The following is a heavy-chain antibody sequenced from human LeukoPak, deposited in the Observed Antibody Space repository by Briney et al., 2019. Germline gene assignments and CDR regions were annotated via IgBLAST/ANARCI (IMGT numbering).Heavy chain of an antibody. Sequence: PGGSLRLSCAASGFTVRSTYMSWVRQAPGKGLEWVAVIYSGGDTYYADSVKGRFTISRDNSKNTLYLQVNSLRAGDTAVYYCARDKSAGYGMDVWGQGTTATVSS. CDR2: IYSGGDT. CDR1: GFTVRSTY. CDR3: ARDKSAGYGMDV. J-gene: IGHJ6*02. V-gene: IGHV3-53*01.